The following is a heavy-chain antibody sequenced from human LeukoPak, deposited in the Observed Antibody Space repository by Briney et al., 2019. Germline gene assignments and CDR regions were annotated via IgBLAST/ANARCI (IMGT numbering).Heavy chain of an antibody. CDR3: AVDYGGNCFDY. D-gene: IGHD4-23*01. V-gene: IGHV3-48*01. J-gene: IGHJ4*02. CDR1: GFTFSSYA. Sequence: PGGSLRLSCAASGFTFSSYAMSWVRQAPGKGLEWVSYISSSSSTIYYADSVKGRFTISRDNAKNSLYLQMNSLRAEDTAVYYCAVDYGGNCFDYWGQGTLVTVSS. CDR2: ISSSSSTI.